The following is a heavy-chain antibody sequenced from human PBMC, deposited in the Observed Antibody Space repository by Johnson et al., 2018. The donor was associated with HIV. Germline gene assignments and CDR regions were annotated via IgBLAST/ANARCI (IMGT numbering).Heavy chain of an antibody. CDR1: AFTFDDHG. Sequence: VQLVESGGGVVRPGGSLRLSCAASAFTFDDHGMSWVRQAPGKGLEWVSGINWNSGSIGYADSVKGRFTISRDNSKNTLYLQMNSLRAEDTAVYYCVKGVVGAEDVFDIWGQGTMVTVSS. D-gene: IGHD1-26*01. CDR2: INWNSGSI. V-gene: IGHV3-20*04. CDR3: VKGVVGAEDVFDI. J-gene: IGHJ3*02.